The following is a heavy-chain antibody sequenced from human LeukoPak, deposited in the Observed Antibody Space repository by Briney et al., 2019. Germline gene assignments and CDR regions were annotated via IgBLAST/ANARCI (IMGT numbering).Heavy chain of an antibody. D-gene: IGHD3-10*01. V-gene: IGHV4-4*07. CDR1: GGSISTYY. CDR3: ATQQWIGTFHY. Sequence: SETLSLTCSVSGGSISTYYWSWIRQPAGKGLEWIGRVYRSGDTNYNPSLKSRVTMSVDTSKNQISLRLRSVTAADTAVYYCATQQWIGTFHYWGQGALVTVSS. J-gene: IGHJ4*02. CDR2: VYRSGDT.